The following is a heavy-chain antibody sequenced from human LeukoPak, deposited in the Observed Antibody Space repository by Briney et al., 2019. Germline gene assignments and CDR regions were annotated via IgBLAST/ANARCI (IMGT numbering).Heavy chain of an antibody. V-gene: IGHV3-48*01. Sequence: GGSLRLSCVASGLTFSTHTMNWVRQAPGKGLEWVSYISSSSNTAFYADSVKGRFTISRDTSKNMVFLQMNSLRVEDTAVYYCARGIDYWGRGTLVTVSS. CDR3: ARGIDY. CDR1: GLTFSTHT. CDR2: ISSSSNTA. J-gene: IGHJ4*02.